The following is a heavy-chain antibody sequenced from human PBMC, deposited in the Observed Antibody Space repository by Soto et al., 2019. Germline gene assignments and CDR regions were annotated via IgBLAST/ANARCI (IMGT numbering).Heavy chain of an antibody. CDR3: ARPPAVVTAIRDYYYCGMDV. CDR2: IIPIFGTA. CDR1: GGTFSSYA. J-gene: IGHJ6*02. Sequence: QVQLVQSGAEVKKPGSSVKVSCKASGGTFSSYAISWVRQAPGQGLEWMGGIIPIFGTANYAQKFQGRVTITADESTSTAYMELSSLRSEDTAVYYCARPPAVVTAIRDYYYCGMDVWGQGTTVTVSS. V-gene: IGHV1-69*01. D-gene: IGHD2-21*02.